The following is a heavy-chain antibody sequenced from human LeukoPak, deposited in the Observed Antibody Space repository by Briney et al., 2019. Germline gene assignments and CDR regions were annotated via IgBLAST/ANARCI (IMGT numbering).Heavy chain of an antibody. Sequence: GRSLRLSCAASGFTFSSYGMHWVRQAPGKGLEWVAVIWYDGSNKYYADSVKGRFTISRDNSKNTLYLQMNSLRAEDTAVYYCAKDLSTVVTGTHFDYWGQGTLVTVSS. CDR1: GFTFSSYG. CDR2: IWYDGSNK. V-gene: IGHV3-33*06. J-gene: IGHJ4*02. CDR3: AKDLSTVVTGTHFDY. D-gene: IGHD4-23*01.